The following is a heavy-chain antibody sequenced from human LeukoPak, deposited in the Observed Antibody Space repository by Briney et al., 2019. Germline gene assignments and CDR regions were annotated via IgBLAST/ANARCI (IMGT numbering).Heavy chain of an antibody. CDR1: GGSISTYY. CDR3: ARDLSSFGGYAGFDH. Sequence: SETLSLTCTVSGGSISTYYWSWIRQPPGKGLEWSGYIDYSGSTNYNPSLKSRVTISVDTSKNQFSLKLSTVTAADTAVYYCARDLSSFGGYAGFDHWGQGTLVTVSS. D-gene: IGHD5-12*01. V-gene: IGHV4-59*01. CDR2: IDYSGST. J-gene: IGHJ4*02.